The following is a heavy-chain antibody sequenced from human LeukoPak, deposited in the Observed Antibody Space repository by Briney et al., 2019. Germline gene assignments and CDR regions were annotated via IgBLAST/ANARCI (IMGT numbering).Heavy chain of an antibody. D-gene: IGHD6-13*01. CDR1: GGSFSGYY. J-gene: IGHJ4*02. Sequence: SETLSLTCAVYGGSFSGYYWSWIRQPPGKGLEWIGYIFYSGSTNYNPSLKSRVTMSIDRSKNQFSLKLSSVTAADTALYYCARVTNGAAALDYWGQGTPVTVSS. CDR2: IFYSGST. CDR3: ARVTNGAAALDY. V-gene: IGHV4-59*01.